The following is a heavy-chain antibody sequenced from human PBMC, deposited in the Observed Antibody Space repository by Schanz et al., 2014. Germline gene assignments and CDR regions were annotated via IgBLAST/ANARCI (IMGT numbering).Heavy chain of an antibody. CDR2: IMPLRGIG. Sequence: QGQLVQSGPEVKEPGASVKVSCEASRYTFNTYGLNWVRQAPGQGLEWMGWIMPLRGIGNNAWKFQDRLTITADKSMNITYMELSSLGTEDTAVYYCARDGVDAAAGGNYWGQGTLXTVSS. J-gene: IGHJ4*02. D-gene: IGHD6-13*01. V-gene: IGHV1-69*10. CDR3: ARDGVDAAAGGNY. CDR1: RYTFNTYG.